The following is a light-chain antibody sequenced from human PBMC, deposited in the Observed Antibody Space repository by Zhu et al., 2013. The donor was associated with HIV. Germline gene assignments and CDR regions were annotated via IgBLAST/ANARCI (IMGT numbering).Light chain of an antibody. Sequence: QSVLTQPPSASGTPGQRVTISCSGSNSNIGSNHVYWYQQLPRTAPKLVIYRNNQRPSGVPDRFSGSKSGTSASLAISGLRSEDEADYYCAAWDDSLSGGVFGGGTKLTVL. V-gene: IGLV1-47*01. CDR1: NSNIGSNH. CDR3: AAWDDSLSGGV. J-gene: IGLJ3*02. CDR2: RNN.